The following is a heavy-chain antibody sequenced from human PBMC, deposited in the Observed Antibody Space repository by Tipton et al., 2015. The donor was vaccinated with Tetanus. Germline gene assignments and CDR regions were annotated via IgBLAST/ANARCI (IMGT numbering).Heavy chain of an antibody. V-gene: IGHV3-30*04. CDR2: ISYDGSNK. Sequence: SLRLSCAASGFTFSSYAMHWVRQAPGKGLEWVAVISYDGSNKYYADSVKGRFTISRDNSKNTLYLQMNSLRAEDTAVYYCAREGGYSSGYLNYWGQGTLVTVSS. CDR1: GFTFSSYA. J-gene: IGHJ4*02. D-gene: IGHD3-22*01. CDR3: AREGGYSSGYLNY.